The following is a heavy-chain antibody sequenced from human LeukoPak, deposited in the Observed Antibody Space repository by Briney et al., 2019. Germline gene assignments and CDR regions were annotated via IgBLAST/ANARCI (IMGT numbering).Heavy chain of an antibody. D-gene: IGHD3-16*01. CDR2: VNPNSGGT. CDR3: AGGVLHGGGNWFDP. J-gene: IGHJ5*02. CDR1: GYTFTGYY. Sequence: ASVKVSCKTSGYTFTGYYMHWLRQAPGQGLEWMGRVNPNSGGTYYAQKFRSRVTMTRDTSISTAYMELASLISDDTAVYYCAGGVLHGGGNWFDPWGQGTLVTVSS. V-gene: IGHV1-2*06.